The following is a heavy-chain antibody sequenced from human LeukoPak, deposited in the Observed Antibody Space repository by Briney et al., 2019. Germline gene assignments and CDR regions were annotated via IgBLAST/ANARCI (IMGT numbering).Heavy chain of an antibody. CDR1: GLTFTNHW. V-gene: IGHV3-7*01. CDR3: AEGTTA. D-gene: IGHD2/OR15-2a*01. CDR2: INQDGSEK. J-gene: IGHJ5*02. Sequence: GGSLRLSCAASGLTFTNHWMSWVRQPPGKGLEWVANINQDGSEKFYVDSVRGRFPISRDNAKNSLYLQMNSLRAEDTAVYYCAEGTTAWGQGTLVTVSS.